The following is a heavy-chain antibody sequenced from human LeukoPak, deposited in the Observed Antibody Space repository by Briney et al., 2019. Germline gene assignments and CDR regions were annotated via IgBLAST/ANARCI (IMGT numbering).Heavy chain of an antibody. CDR3: ARKLPGYSVYDYVTDY. CDR1: GGPISLHF. V-gene: IGHV4-4*07. CDR2: IYSSGST. J-gene: IGHJ4*02. Sequence: SETLSLTCTVSGGPISLHFWTWIRQPAGKGLEWIGRIYSSGSTNYNPSLKSRVTMSIDTSKNQFSLKVTSVTAADTAVYYCARKLPGYSVYDYVTDYWGQGTLVTVSS. D-gene: IGHD5/OR15-5a*01.